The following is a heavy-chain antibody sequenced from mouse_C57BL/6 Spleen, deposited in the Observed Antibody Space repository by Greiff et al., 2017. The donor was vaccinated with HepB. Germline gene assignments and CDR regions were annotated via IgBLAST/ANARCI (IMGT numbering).Heavy chain of an antibody. CDR1: GYTFTDYY. CDR3: ASWALTADY. V-gene: IGHV1-26*01. Sequence: VQLQQSGPELVKPGASVKISCKASGYTFTDYYMNWVKQSHGKSLEWIGDINPNNGGTSYNQKFKGKATLTVDKSSSTAYMELRSLTSEDSAVYYCASWALTADYWGQGTTLTVSS. J-gene: IGHJ2*01. D-gene: IGHD4-1*01. CDR2: INPNNGGT.